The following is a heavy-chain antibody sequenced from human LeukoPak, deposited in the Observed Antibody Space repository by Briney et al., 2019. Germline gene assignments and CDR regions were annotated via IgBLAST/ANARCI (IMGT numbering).Heavy chain of an antibody. CDR2: IYHSGST. D-gene: IGHD6-6*01. J-gene: IGHJ4*02. CDR1: GGSISSGGYY. V-gene: IGHV4-30-2*01. Sequence: SETLSLTCTVSGGSISSGGYYWSWIRQPPGKGLEWIGYIYHSGSTYYNPSLKSRVTISVDRSKNQFSLKLSSVTAADTAVYYCARARSIAARPARYYFDYWGQGTLVTVSS. CDR3: ARARSIAARPARYYFDY.